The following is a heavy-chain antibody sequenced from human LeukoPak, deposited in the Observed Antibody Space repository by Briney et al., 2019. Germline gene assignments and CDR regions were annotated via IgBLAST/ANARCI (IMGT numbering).Heavy chain of an antibody. CDR3: ARHVSGDAVDI. V-gene: IGHV4-39*01. J-gene: IGHJ3*02. Sequence: SQTLSLTCTVSGGSLTISSYYCGCVRQPPGKGLEWIWSIYYSRTTSHTPCLKTRFPISVHTSKNQFCRKLSSVTAADTAVYYYARHVSGDAVDIWGQGTMVTVSS. CDR1: GGSLTISSYY. CDR2: IYYSRTT.